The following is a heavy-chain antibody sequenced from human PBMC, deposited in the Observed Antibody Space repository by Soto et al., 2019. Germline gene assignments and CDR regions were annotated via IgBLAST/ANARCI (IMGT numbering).Heavy chain of an antibody. V-gene: IGHV3-30*18. CDR1: GFSFSSSG. J-gene: IGHJ4*02. CDR2: TSFDGSSG. Sequence: QVQLVESGGGVVQPGRSLRLSCAASGFSFSSSGMLWVRQAPGKELEWVAVTSFDGSSGYYADSVRGRFTISRDNSNNTLYLQMNSLRAEDTAVYYCAKSPPAVAGYFDYWGQGTLVTVSS. D-gene: IGHD6-19*01. CDR3: AKSPPAVAGYFDY.